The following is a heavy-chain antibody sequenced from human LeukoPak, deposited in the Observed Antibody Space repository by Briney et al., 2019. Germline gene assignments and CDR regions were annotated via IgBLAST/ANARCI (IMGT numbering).Heavy chain of an antibody. CDR2: ISISGSTI. V-gene: IGHV3-48*04. D-gene: IGHD3-22*01. Sequence: GGSLRLSCAASGFIFSSYSMHWVRQAPGKGLEWVSYISISGSTIYYADSVKGRFTISRDNAKNSLYLQMNSLRAEDTAVYYCAKDRIDSSGYYYVVYYMDVWGKGTTVTISS. CDR3: AKDRIDSSGYYYVVYYMDV. CDR1: GFIFSSYS. J-gene: IGHJ6*03.